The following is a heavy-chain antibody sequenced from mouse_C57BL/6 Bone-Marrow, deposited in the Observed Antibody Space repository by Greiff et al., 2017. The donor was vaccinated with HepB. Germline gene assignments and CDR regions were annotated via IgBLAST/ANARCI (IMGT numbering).Heavy chain of an antibody. CDR2: ISYDGSN. CDR3: VGGTTFAY. CDR1: GYSITSGYY. Sequence: DVQLQESGPGLVKPSQSLSLTCSVTGYSITSGYYWNWIRQFPGNKLEWMGYISYDGSNNYNPSLKNRISITRDTSKNQFFLKLNSVTTEDTATYYCVGGTTFAYWGQGTLVTVSA. J-gene: IGHJ3*01. D-gene: IGHD2-12*01. V-gene: IGHV3-6*01.